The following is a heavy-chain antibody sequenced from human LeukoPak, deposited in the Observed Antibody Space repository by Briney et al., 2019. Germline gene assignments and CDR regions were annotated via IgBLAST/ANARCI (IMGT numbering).Heavy chain of an antibody. CDR2: VKGDAVTT. V-gene: IGHV3-43*02. CDR3: VRDTGSGWYFDY. J-gene: IGHJ4*02. CDR1: GFTFNAYA. Sequence: GGSLRLSCAASGFTFNAYAIHWVRQAPGQGLEWVSLVKGDAVTTDYANSVKGRFTVSRDNSKNSLYLQMSNLRTEDTALYYCVRDTGSGWYFDYWGQGTLVTVSS. D-gene: IGHD6-19*01.